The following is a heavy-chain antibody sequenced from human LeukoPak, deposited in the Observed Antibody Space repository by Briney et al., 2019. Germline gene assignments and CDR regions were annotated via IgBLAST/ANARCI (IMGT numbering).Heavy chain of an antibody. D-gene: IGHD2-2*01. CDR2: IIPIFGTA. CDR1: GGTFIIYA. CDR3: ARVPALVPAYMDV. Sequence: GSWVRVSCKASGGTFIIYAISWVRQAPGQGLERMGGIIPIFGTANYAQKFQGRVTITTDESTSTAYMELSSLRSEHTAVYYCARVPALVPAYMDVWGKGTTVTVSS. J-gene: IGHJ6*03. V-gene: IGHV1-69*05.